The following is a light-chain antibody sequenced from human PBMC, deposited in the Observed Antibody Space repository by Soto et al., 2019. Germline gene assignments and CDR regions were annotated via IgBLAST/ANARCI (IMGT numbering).Light chain of an antibody. V-gene: IGLV2-14*01. J-gene: IGLJ1*01. CDR2: EVS. CDR1: RTDVGGYNY. CDR3: TSYTRTTPYV. Sequence: QSALTQPASVSGSPGQSIPISCTGSRTDVGGYNYVSWYQQHPGQPPKLIIYEVSDRPSGVSPRFSGSKSDNTASLTISGLQVEDEADYFCTSYTRTTPYVFASGTKVTVL.